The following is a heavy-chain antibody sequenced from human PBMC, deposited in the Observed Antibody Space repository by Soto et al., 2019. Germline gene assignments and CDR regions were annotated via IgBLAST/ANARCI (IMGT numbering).Heavy chain of an antibody. J-gene: IGHJ4*02. V-gene: IGHV4-31*03. CDR1: GGSISSGGHY. CDR3: AREGGIVGATAADY. CDR2: IHYSGST. Sequence: QVQLQESGPGLVKPSQTLSLTCTVSGGSISSGGHYWSWIRQHPGKGLEWIGYIHYSGSTYYNPSLKIRVTISVDTSKNQFSLKLSSVTAADTAVYYCAREGGIVGATAADYWGQGTLVTVSS. D-gene: IGHD1-26*01.